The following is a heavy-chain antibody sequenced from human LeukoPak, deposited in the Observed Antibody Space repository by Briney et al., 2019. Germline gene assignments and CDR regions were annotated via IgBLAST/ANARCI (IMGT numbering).Heavy chain of an antibody. Sequence: GGSLRLSCAASGFSFSTYAMSWVRQAPGKGLEWVSAISAGGATIYYADSVKGRFTVSRDNSKNTLYLHMNSLRAEDTAIYYCAKDSGGTYFYYYYYMDVWGKGTTVTVSS. J-gene: IGHJ6*03. CDR1: GFSFSTYA. D-gene: IGHD1-26*01. CDR2: ISAGGATI. V-gene: IGHV3-23*01. CDR3: AKDSGGTYFYYYYYMDV.